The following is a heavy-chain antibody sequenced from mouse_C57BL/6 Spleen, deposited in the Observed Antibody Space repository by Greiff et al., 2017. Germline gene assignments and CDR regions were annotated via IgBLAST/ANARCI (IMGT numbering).Heavy chain of an antibody. D-gene: IGHD2-3*01. CDR2: IDPNSGGT. CDR1: GYTFTSYW. Sequence: VQLQQPGAELVKPGASVKLSCTASGYTFTSYWMHWVKQRPGRGLEWIGRIDPNSGGTKYNEKFKSKATLTVDKPSSTAYMQLSSLKSEDSAVYYCARGGYEGYSYWYFDVWGTGTTVTVYS. J-gene: IGHJ1*03. V-gene: IGHV1-72*01. CDR3: ARGGYEGYSYWYFDV.